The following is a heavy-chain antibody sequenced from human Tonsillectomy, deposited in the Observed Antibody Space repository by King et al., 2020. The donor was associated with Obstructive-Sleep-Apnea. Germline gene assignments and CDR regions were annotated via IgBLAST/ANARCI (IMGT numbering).Heavy chain of an antibody. V-gene: IGHV4-38-2*02. D-gene: IGHD6-19*01. Sequence: VQLQESGPGLVKPSETLSLICTVSGNSISSTYFWGWIRQPPGKGLEWIGNIYHSVITYYNPSLKSRVTISVDTSTDQFSLKVNSVTAADTAVYYCARGRSGWSEYFQHWGQGTLVTVSS. J-gene: IGHJ1*01. CDR1: GNSISSTYF. CDR3: ARGRSGWSEYFQH. CDR2: IYHSVIT.